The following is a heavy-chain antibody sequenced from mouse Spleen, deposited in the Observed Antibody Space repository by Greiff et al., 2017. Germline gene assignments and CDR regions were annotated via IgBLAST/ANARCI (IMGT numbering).Heavy chain of an antibody. CDR1: GFNIKDDY. CDR2: IDPENGDT. D-gene: IGHD2-4*01. CDR3: TRGDYPGY. J-gene: IGHJ2*01. Sequence: VQLKQSGAELVRPGASVKLSCTASGFNIKDDYMHWVKQRPEQGLEWIGWIDPENGDTEYASKFQGKATITADTSSNTAYLQLSSLTSEDTAVYYCTRGDYPGYWGQGTTLTVSS. V-gene: IGHV14-4*01.